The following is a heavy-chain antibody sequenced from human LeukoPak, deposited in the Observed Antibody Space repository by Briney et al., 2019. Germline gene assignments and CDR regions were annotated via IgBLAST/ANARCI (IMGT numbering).Heavy chain of an antibody. CDR1: GGSISRHY. J-gene: IGHJ4*02. CDR3: ARGYSGGWYYFDY. Sequence: SETLSLTCTVSGGSISRHYLNWIRQPPGKGLEWVGYIDYSGSTDYNPSLKSRVTFSVDTSKKQFSLKLSSVTAADTAVYYCARGYSGGWYYFDYWGQGTLVTVSS. D-gene: IGHD6-19*01. V-gene: IGHV4-59*11. CDR2: IDYSGST.